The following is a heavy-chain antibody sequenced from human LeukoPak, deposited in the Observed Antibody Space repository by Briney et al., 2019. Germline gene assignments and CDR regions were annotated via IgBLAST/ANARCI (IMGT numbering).Heavy chain of an antibody. CDR3: ARDYYDSSGYYFDY. CDR1: GHTFSSYD. CDR2: MHPNSGNT. V-gene: IGHV1-8*03. Sequence: ASVKVSCKASGHTFSSYDINWVRQATGQGLEWMGWMHPNSGNTGYAQKFQDRVTITRNTSISTAYMELSSLRSEDTAVYYCARDYYDSSGYYFDYWGQGTLVTVSS. J-gene: IGHJ4*02. D-gene: IGHD3-22*01.